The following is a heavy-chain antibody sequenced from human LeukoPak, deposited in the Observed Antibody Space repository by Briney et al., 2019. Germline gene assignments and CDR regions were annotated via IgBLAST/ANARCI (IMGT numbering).Heavy chain of an antibody. CDR2: ISYSGTN. CDR3: ASLGTLRS. V-gene: IGHV4-39*01. J-gene: IGHJ5*02. D-gene: IGHD7-27*01. CDR1: GGSVSISSYY. Sequence: PSETLSLTCTVSGGSVSISSYYWGWIRQPPGKGLEWIGSISYSGTNYNNPSLKSRVSISIDTSKNQFSVKLTSVNAADTAMYYCASLGTLRSWGQGTLVTVSS.